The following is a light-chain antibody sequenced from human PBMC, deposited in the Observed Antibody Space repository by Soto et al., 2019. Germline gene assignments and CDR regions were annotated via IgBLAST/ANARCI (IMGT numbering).Light chain of an antibody. CDR2: ETS. CDR3: QQYGNSPT. V-gene: IGKV3-20*01. CDR1: QSVTAGY. J-gene: IGKJ1*01. Sequence: PGERATLSCKTSQSVTAGYFAWYQQKPGQAPRLLIYETSSRTTGTPDRFSGGGSGTDFTLTISRLEPEDFAVYYCQQYGNSPTFGPGTKVDIK.